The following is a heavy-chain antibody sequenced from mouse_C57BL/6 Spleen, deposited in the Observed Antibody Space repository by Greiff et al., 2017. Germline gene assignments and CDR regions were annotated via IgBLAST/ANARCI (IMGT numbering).Heavy chain of an antibody. CDR3: ARSLTGFYYFDY. D-gene: IGHD4-1*01. V-gene: IGHV5-4*01. CDR1: GFTFSSYA. J-gene: IGHJ2*01. CDR2: ISDGGSYT. Sequence: DVHLVESGGGLVKPGGSLKLSCAASGFTFSSYAMSWVRQTPEKRLEWVATISDGGSYTYYPDNVKGRFTISRDNAKNNLYLQMSHLKSEDTAMYYCARSLTGFYYFDYWGQGTTLTVSS.